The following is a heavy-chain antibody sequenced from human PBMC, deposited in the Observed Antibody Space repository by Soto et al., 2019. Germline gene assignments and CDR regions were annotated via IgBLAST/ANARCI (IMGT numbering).Heavy chain of an antibody. CDR2: IYRTGST. CDR1: GGSFTSNNW. CDR3: ESRDPGTTVDY. Sequence: PSETLSLTCAVSGGSFTSNNWWTWVRQPPGQGLEWIGEIYRTGSTNYNPSLKSRVTISLDKSENQFSLKVTSLTAADTAVYYCESRDPGTTVDYWGQGTLVTVSP. V-gene: IGHV4-4*02. D-gene: IGHD1-7*01. J-gene: IGHJ4*02.